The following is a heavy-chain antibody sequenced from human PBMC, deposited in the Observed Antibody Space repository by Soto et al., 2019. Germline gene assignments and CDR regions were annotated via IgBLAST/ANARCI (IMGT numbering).Heavy chain of an antibody. CDR1: GFTFSNYA. J-gene: IGHJ4*02. CDR2: LSGSGSST. V-gene: IGHV3-23*01. Sequence: PGGSLRLSCTASGFTFSNYAMNWVRQAPGKGLEWVSTLSGSGSSTYYADSVKGRFTISRDNAKNSLYLQMNSLRAEDTAVYYCARDPSNCSGGSCHETVDYWGQGTLVTVSS. CDR3: ARDPSNCSGGSCHETVDY. D-gene: IGHD2-15*01.